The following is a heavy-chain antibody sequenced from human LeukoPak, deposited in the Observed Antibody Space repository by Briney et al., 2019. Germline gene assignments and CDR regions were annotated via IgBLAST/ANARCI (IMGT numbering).Heavy chain of an antibody. CDR3: ARRFDP. V-gene: IGHV3-48*02. CDR2: ISGSSSAI. Sequence: RPGGSLRLSCAASGFNVGSYDMNWVRQPPGKGLEWVSYISGSSSAIYYADSVKGRFTISRDNAKNSLYLQMNRLRDEDTAVYYCARRFDPWGQGTLVTVSS. J-gene: IGHJ5*02. CDR1: GFNVGSYD. D-gene: IGHD3-3*01.